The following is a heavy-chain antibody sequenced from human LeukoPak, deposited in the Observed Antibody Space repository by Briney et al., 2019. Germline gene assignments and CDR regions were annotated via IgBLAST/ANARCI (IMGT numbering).Heavy chain of an antibody. CDR1: GFTVTHAW. CDR3: TTVPSAREDY. J-gene: IGHJ4*02. Sequence: GGTLRLSCAVSGFTVTHAWMTWVRQVPGKGLEWIGRIKSNADGGTVDYAASVKGRFTLSRDDSVDTLYLQMDSLNTGDSGVYYCTTVPSAREDYWGQGTLVTVSS. D-gene: IGHD1-26*01. CDR2: IKSNADGGTV. V-gene: IGHV3-15*01.